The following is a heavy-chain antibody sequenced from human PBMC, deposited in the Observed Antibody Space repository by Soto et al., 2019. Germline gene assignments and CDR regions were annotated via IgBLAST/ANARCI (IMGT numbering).Heavy chain of an antibody. CDR2: IKQDGSEK. CDR1: GFTFSSYW. Sequence: GGSLRLSCAASGFTFSSYWMSWVRQAPGKGLEWVANIKQDGSEKFYVDSVKGRFTISRDNAKNSLYLQMNSLRAEDTAVYYCARDPPYCSSTSCYVFDYWGQGTLVTVSS. CDR3: ARDPPYCSSTSCYVFDY. J-gene: IGHJ4*02. D-gene: IGHD2-2*01. V-gene: IGHV3-7*03.